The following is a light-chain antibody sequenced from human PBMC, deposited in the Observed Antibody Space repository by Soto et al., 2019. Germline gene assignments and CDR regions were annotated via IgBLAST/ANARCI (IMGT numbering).Light chain of an antibody. Sequence: DIQMTQSPSSLSASVGDRVTITCRKSQTITTSLNWDRTKPGKAPDXLIYAASSLQSGIPSRFGGRGSGTDFTLTITGLQPEDFATYYCQQNYSLPITFGQGTRLEIK. CDR3: QQNYSLPIT. CDR2: AAS. CDR1: QTITTS. V-gene: IGKV1-39*01. J-gene: IGKJ5*01.